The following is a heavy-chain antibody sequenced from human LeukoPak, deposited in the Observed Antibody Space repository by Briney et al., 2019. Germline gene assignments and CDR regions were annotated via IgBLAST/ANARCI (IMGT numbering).Heavy chain of an antibody. CDR3: ARSAGYGSGSWVNGDFDY. V-gene: IGHV4-39*07. J-gene: IGHJ4*02. D-gene: IGHD3-10*01. CDR1: GGSISSSSYY. CDR2: IYYSGST. Sequence: SETLSLTCTVSGGSISSSSYYWGWIRQPPGKGLEWIGSIYYSGSTYYNPSLKSRVTISVDTSKNQFSLKLSSVTAADTAVYYCARSAGYGSGSWVNGDFDYWGQGTLVTVSS.